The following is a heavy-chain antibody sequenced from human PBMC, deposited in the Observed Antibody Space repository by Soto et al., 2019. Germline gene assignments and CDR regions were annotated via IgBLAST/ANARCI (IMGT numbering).Heavy chain of an antibody. Sequence: PGRSLRLSCAVSGFNFNNYGINWVRQAPGKGLEWVSSVSKSDYTYYSDSVKGRFTISRGNAKNSVSLQMNTLRAEDTAVYYCAREDSIIIPAVSDFWGQGTLVTVSS. CDR3: AREDSIIIPAVSDF. D-gene: IGHD2-2*01. CDR2: VSKSDYT. CDR1: GFNFNNYG. V-gene: IGHV3-21*01. J-gene: IGHJ4*02.